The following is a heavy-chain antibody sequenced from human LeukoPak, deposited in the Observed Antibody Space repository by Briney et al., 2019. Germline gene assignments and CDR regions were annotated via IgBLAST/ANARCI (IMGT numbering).Heavy chain of an antibody. CDR2: IYSGGST. CDR1: GFTVSSNY. D-gene: IGHD3-10*01. V-gene: IGHV3-53*01. Sequence: PGGSLRLSCAASGFTVSSNYMSWVRQAPGKGLEWVSVIYSGGSTYYADSVKGRFTISRDNSKNTLYLQMNSLRAEDTAVYYCARDGITMVRGVIKYYYGMDVWGQGTTVTVSS. CDR3: ARDGITMVRGVIKYYYGMDV. J-gene: IGHJ6*02.